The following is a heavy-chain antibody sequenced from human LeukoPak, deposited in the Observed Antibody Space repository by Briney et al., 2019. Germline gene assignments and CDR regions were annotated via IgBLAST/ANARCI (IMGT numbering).Heavy chain of an antibody. CDR3: ARVNSDYYDSSGYYY. J-gene: IGHJ4*02. D-gene: IGHD3-22*01. CDR1: GFTFDDYA. CDR2: INWNGVST. Sequence: GGSLRLSCAASGFTFDDYAMSWVRQAPGKGLEWVSGINWNGVSTGYADSVKGRFTISRDNAKNSLYLQMNNLRAEDTALYYCARVNSDYYDSSGYYYWGQGTLVTVSS. V-gene: IGHV3-20*04.